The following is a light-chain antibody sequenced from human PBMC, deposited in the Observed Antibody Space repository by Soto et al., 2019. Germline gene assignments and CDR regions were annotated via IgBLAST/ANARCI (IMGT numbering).Light chain of an antibody. V-gene: IGKV1-5*01. CDR3: QQLNSYPRT. Sequence: DIQMTQSPSTLSGSVGDRVTITCRASQTISSWLAWYQQKPGKAPKALIYDASTLRSGVPSRFSGGGSGTEFTLTISSLQPEDFATYYCQQLNSYPRTFGQGTKVDI. J-gene: IGKJ1*01. CDR1: QTISSW. CDR2: DAS.